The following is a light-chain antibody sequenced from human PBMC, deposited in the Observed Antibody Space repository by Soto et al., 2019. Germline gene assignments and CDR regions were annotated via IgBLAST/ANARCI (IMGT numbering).Light chain of an antibody. V-gene: IGKV3-11*01. CDR2: DAF. CDR1: QSVSRN. J-gene: IGKJ3*01. Sequence: EIVLTQSPATLCLSPGERATLSCRASQSVSRNLAWYQQKPGQAPRLLIYDAFNRATGIPARFSGSGSVTDFTLTISSLEPEDFAVYYCQQRSNWATFGPGTKVDI. CDR3: QQRSNWAT.